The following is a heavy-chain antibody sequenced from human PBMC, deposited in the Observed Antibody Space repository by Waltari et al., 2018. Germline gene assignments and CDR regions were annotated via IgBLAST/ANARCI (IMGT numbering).Heavy chain of an antibody. CDR2: MYTSGSS. CDR3: ATRDSDGFDY. V-gene: IGHV4-4*07. CDR1: GGSIIAYY. Sequence: QVQLQESGPGLVKPSETLSLTCTVSGGSIIAYYWRWIRQPAGKGLEWIGRMYTSGSSTYNPSVRSRVTMSVDTSKNQFSLKLSSVTAADTAVYYCATRDSDGFDYWGQGILVTVSS. J-gene: IGHJ4*02. D-gene: IGHD2-15*01.